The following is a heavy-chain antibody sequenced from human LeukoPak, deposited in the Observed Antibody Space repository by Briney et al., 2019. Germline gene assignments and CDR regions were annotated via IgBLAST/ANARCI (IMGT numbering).Heavy chain of an antibody. CDR2: ISYDGSNK. CDR3: GREPTRVPPYFDY. V-gene: IGHV3-30-3*01. D-gene: IGHD4/OR15-4a*01. J-gene: IGHJ4*02. Sequence: GGSLRLSCAASGFTFSSYAMHWVRQAPGKGLEWVAVISYDGSNKYYADSAKGRFTISRDNSKNTLYLQMNSLRAEDTAVYYCGREPTRVPPYFDYGAREPLVTVSS. CDR1: GFTFSSYA.